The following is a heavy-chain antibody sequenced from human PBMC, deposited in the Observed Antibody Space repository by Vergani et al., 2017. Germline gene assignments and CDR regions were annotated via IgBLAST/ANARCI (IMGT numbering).Heavy chain of an antibody. V-gene: IGHV1-18*04. CDR3: ATTGGGYDFDF. CDR2: ISAYNGYT. J-gene: IGHJ4*02. D-gene: IGHD5-12*01. Sequence: QVQLVQSGAEVKKPGASVRVSCKASSYIFTNYVISWVRQAPGQGLEWMGWISAYNGYTNYAQKLQGRVTMTTDTSTSTAYMELGSLSSDDSAVYYCATTGGGYDFDFWGQGTLVTVSS. CDR1: SYIFTNYV.